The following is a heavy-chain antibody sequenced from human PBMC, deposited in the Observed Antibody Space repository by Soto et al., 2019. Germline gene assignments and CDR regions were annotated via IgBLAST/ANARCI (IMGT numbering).Heavy chain of an antibody. Sequence: QVQLVQSGAEVRKPGASVKVSCEASGCTFTSYDIYWVRQATGQGLEWMGWMNPNTGNSAYAHKFQGRVTMTSDTSISTAHMELSSLRSEDTAVYYCARRAETNGWNGFGADKYYFDFWGQGTLVTVSS. CDR1: GCTFTSYD. CDR3: ARRAETNGWNGFGADKYYFDF. D-gene: IGHD1-1*01. CDR2: MNPNTGNS. V-gene: IGHV1-8*01. J-gene: IGHJ4*02.